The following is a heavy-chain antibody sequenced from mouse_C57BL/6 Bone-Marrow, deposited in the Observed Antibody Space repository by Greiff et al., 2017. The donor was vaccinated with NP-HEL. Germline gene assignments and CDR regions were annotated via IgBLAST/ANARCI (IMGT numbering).Heavy chain of an antibody. CDR3: ARHPY. J-gene: IGHJ3*01. CDR2: ISSGGSYT. Sequence: EVKLMESGGDLVKPGGSLKLSCAASGFTFSSYGMSWVRQTPDKRLEWVATISSGGSYTNYPDSVKGRFTISRDNAKNTLYLHMSGLKSEDTAMYYCARHPYWGQGTLVTVSA. CDR1: GFTFSSYG. V-gene: IGHV5-6*01.